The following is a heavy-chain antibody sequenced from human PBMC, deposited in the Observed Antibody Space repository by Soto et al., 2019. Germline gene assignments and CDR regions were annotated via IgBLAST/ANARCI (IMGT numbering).Heavy chain of an antibody. Sequence: ASVKVSCKASGYTFTSYDINWVRQAAGQGLEWMGWMNPNSGNTGYAQKFQGRVTMTRNTSISTAYMEPSSLRSEDTAVYYCARGFQTDGKYYYYGMDVWGQGTTVTVSS. J-gene: IGHJ6*02. CDR2: MNPNSGNT. V-gene: IGHV1-8*01. CDR1: GYTFTSYD. CDR3: ARGFQTDGKYYYYGMDV. D-gene: IGHD1-1*01.